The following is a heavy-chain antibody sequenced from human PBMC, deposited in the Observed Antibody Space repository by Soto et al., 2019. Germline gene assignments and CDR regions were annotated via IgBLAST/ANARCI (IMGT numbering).Heavy chain of an antibody. J-gene: IGHJ4*02. CDR3: ARDPKTSGGQHWAFNYFDS. Sequence: GGSLRLSCVASGFSFSISPMHWVRQAPGKGPEWVALISYDGTNKFYADSVKGRFTISRGNSKSTLYLQVDSLRPEDAAVYYCARDPKTSGGQHWAFNYFDSWGQGTLVTVSS. D-gene: IGHD7-27*01. CDR2: ISYDGTNK. CDR1: GFSFSISP. V-gene: IGHV3-30-3*01.